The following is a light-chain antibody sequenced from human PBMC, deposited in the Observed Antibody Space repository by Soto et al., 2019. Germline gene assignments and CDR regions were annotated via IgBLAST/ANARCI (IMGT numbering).Light chain of an antibody. V-gene: IGLV2-8*01. J-gene: IGLJ2*01. CDR1: SSDVGGYNC. CDR2: EVS. Sequence: QSVLTQPPSASGSPGQSVTISCTGTSSDVGGYNCVSWYQQHPGKAPKLMIYEVSKRPSGVPDRFSGSKSGNTASLTGSGLQAEDEADYYCSSYAGSNIPVVFGGGTKLTVL. CDR3: SSYAGSNIPVV.